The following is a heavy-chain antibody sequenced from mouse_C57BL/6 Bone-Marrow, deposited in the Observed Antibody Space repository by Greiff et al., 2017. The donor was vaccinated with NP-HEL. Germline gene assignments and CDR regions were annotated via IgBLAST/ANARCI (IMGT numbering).Heavy chain of an antibody. D-gene: IGHD1-1*01. Sequence: VQLQQSGAELARPGASVKLSCKASGYTFTSYGISWVKQRTGQGLEWIGEIYPRSGNTYYNEKFKGKATLTADKSSSTAYMELRSLTSEDSAVYFCARSRDSSDYYGSSLYYFDYWGQGTTLTVSS. CDR1: GYTFTSYG. J-gene: IGHJ2*01. V-gene: IGHV1-81*01. CDR2: IYPRSGNT. CDR3: ARSRDSSDYYGSSLYYFDY.